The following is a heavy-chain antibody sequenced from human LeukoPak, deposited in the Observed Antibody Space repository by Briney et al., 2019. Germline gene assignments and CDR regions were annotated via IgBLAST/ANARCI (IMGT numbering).Heavy chain of an antibody. J-gene: IGHJ4*02. Sequence: SETLSLTCTVSGYSISSGYYWGWIRQPPGKGLEWIGSIYHSGSTYYNPSLKGRVTISVDTSKNQFSLKLSSVTAADTAVYYCARVTRYSSGYYSFDYWGQGTLVTVSS. V-gene: IGHV4-38-2*02. D-gene: IGHD3-22*01. CDR3: ARVTRYSSGYYSFDY. CDR2: IYHSGST. CDR1: GYSISSGYY.